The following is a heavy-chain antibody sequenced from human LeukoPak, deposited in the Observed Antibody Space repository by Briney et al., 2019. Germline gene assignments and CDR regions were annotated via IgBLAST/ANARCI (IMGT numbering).Heavy chain of an antibody. D-gene: IGHD3-3*01. V-gene: IGHV1-2*02. J-gene: IGHJ4*02. CDR3: ARDPGLKDFWSGYPDY. CDR1: GYTFTGYY. CDR2: INPNSGGT. Sequence: VKVSCKASGYTFTGYYMHWVRQAPGPGLEWMGWINPNSGGTNYAQKFQGRVTMTRDTSISTAYMELSRLRSDDTAVYYCARDPGLKDFWSGYPDYWGQGTLVTVSS.